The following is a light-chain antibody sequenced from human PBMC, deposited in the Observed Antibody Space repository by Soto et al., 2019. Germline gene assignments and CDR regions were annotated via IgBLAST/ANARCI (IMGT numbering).Light chain of an antibody. Sequence: DVQMTQSPSSLSASVGVRVTITCWASKGIAPYLAWFQQKPVKVPKLLIYAASTLQSGVPSRFCGSGSGTDFTFIISSLQPEDVATYYCQHYDLLSHTFGGGTKVDIK. CDR2: AAS. V-gene: IGKV1-27*01. CDR1: KGIAPY. CDR3: QHYDLLSHT. J-gene: IGKJ4*01.